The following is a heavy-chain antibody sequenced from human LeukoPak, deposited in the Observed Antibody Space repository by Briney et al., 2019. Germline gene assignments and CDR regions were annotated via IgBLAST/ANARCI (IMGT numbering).Heavy chain of an antibody. CDR3: ARNFNDGSGWFN. CDR1: AGTFSSYA. D-gene: IGHD6-19*01. CDR2: IIPIFGTA. J-gene: IGHJ4*02. V-gene: IGHV1-69*13. Sequence: GASVKVSCKASAGTFSSYAISWVRQAPGHGLEWMGGIIPIFGTANYSYKFHGRVTITAAESTSTGYMELSSLRSEDTAVYYCARNFNDGSGWFNWGQGTLVTVSS.